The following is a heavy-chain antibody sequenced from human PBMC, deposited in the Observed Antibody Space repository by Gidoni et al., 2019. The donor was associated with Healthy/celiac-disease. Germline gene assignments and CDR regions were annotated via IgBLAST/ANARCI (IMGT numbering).Heavy chain of an antibody. Sequence: EVQPLESGGGLVQPGGALRLFFAAPRIIFTSYAMSWVRPAPGKGLEWVSTISGNGGSTYYADSVKGRFTISRDNSKNTVYLQMNSLRAEDTAVYYCAQDEGIAAAGTDYWGQGTLVTVSS. V-gene: IGHV3-23*01. D-gene: IGHD6-13*01. CDR2: ISGNGGST. CDR3: AQDEGIAAAGTDY. J-gene: IGHJ4*02. CDR1: RIIFTSYA.